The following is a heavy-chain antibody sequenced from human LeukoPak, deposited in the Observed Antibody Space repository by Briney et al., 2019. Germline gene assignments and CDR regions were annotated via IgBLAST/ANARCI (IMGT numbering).Heavy chain of an antibody. Sequence: ASVKVSCKASGYTFTSYYIHWVRPAPGQGLEWMGIISPSGGSTTYAQKFQGRVTMARDTATGTVHMELSSLRSEDTAVYYCARAPPGLGFDYWGQGTLVTVSS. J-gene: IGHJ4*02. V-gene: IGHV1-46*01. CDR3: ARAPPGLGFDY. CDR1: GYTFTSYY. CDR2: ISPSGGST. D-gene: IGHD1-14*01.